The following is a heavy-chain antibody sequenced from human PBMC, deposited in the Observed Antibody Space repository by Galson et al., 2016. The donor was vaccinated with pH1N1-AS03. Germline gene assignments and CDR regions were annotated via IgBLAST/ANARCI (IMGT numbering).Heavy chain of an antibody. Sequence: SLRLSCAASGFTFSSYAMSWVRQAPGKGLEWVSGISGSGHTTSYADSVRGRFTISRDNPKNTLYLQMISLGGEDTAVYYCAKGGFGYSSGIDYWGQGTLVTVSS. CDR3: AKGGFGYSSGIDY. V-gene: IGHV3-23*01. D-gene: IGHD6-25*01. CDR1: GFTFSSYA. CDR2: ISGSGHTT. J-gene: IGHJ4*02.